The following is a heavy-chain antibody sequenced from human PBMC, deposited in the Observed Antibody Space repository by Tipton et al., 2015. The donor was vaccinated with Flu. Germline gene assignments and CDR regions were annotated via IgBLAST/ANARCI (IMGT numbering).Heavy chain of an antibody. J-gene: IGHJ4*02. CDR1: GFTFSSYW. CDR2: ISGDGSSA. CDR3: ARSAILVLPGGFFGY. D-gene: IGHD3-3*01. Sequence: SLRLSCAASGFTFSSYWMHWVRQAPGKGLVWVSRISGDGSSATYADSVKGRFTISRDNAKNTMYLQMNSLRAEDTGVYYCARSAILVLPGGFFGYWGQGTLVTVSS. V-gene: IGHV3-74*03.